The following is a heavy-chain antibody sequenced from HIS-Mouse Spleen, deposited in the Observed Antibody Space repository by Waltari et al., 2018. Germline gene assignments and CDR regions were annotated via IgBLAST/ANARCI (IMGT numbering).Heavy chain of an antibody. J-gene: IGHJ3*02. CDR2: KGYDGSNK. CDR3: ASISLWGGPVDI. D-gene: IGHD3-10*01. V-gene: IGHV3-33*01. Sequence: QVQLVESGGGVVQPGRSLRLSCAASGFTFSSYGMHWVRQAPGKGLWWVAVKGYDGSNKYYADSVKARFTISIDNSKNTLYLQMNSLRAEDTAVYYCASISLWGGPVDIWGQGTMVTVSS. CDR1: GFTFSSYG.